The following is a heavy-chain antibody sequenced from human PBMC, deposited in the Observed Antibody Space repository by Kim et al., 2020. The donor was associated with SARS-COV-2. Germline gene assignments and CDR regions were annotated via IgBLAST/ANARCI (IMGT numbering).Heavy chain of an antibody. CDR3: TREDRDYDSSGYYYSNWFDP. J-gene: IGHJ5*02. V-gene: IGHV3-49*04. CDR2: IRSKAYGGTT. D-gene: IGHD3-22*01. CDR1: GFTFGDYA. Sequence: GGSLRLSCTASGFTFGDYAMSWVRQAPGKGLEWVGFIRSKAYGGTTEYAASVKGRFTISRDDSKSIAYLQMNSLKTEDTAVYYCTREDRDYDSSGYYYSNWFDPWGQGTLVTVSS.